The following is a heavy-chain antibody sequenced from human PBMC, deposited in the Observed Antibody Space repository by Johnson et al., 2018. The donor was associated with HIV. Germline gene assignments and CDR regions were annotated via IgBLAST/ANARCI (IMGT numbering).Heavy chain of an antibody. CDR1: GFTFSSYA. V-gene: IGHV3-30-3*01. D-gene: IGHD6-13*01. CDR2: ISSDGRNK. CDR3: ARDGGSRWCGGGAFDI. J-gene: IGHJ3*02. Sequence: VQLVESGGGVVQPGRSLRLSCAASGFTFSSYAMHWVRQAPGKGLEWVAVISSDGRNKYYADSVKGRFTISRDNSKNTLYLKMNSLRTEDTAVSYCARDGGSRWCGGGAFDIWGQGTTVTVSS.